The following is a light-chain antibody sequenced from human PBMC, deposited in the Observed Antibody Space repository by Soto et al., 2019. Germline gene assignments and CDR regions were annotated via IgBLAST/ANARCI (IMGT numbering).Light chain of an antibody. CDR2: EAS. CDR1: QSISNW. CDR3: QKYNSDTCT. J-gene: IGKJ3*01. Sequence: DIQMTQSPSSLSASVGDRVTITCRASQSISNWLAWYQQKPGKAPKLLIYEASTLQTGVPSRFSGSGFGTDFTLTISSLQPEDVAAYYCQKYNSDTCTFGHGTKVDIK. V-gene: IGKV1-27*01.